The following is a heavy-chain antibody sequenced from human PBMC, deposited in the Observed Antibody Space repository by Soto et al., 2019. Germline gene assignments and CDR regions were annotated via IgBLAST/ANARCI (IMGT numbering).Heavy chain of an antibody. Sequence: QVQLVESGGGVVQPGRSLRLSCAASGFTFSSYGMHWVRQAPGKGLEWVAVISYDGSNKYYADSVKGRFTISRDNSKNXLXXQMNSLRAEDTAVYYCAKGYGDPRAIYYYYYGMDVWGQGTTVTVSS. CDR2: ISYDGSNK. CDR1: GFTFSSYG. J-gene: IGHJ6*02. V-gene: IGHV3-30*18. D-gene: IGHD4-17*01. CDR3: AKGYGDPRAIYYYYYGMDV.